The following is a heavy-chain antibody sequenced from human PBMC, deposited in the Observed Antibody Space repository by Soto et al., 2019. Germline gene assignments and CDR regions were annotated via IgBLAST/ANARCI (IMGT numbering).Heavy chain of an antibody. V-gene: IGHV1-46*01. Sequence: ASVTVSCPASRYTFTSCYMHWVRQAAGQGLEWMGIINPSGGSTSYAQKFQGRVTMTRDTSTSTVYMELSSLRSEDTAVYYCARDLRIIVGATDEYWGQGTLGNVSS. CDR2: INPSGGST. D-gene: IGHD1-26*01. CDR1: RYTFTSCY. J-gene: IGHJ4*02. CDR3: ARDLRIIVGATDEY.